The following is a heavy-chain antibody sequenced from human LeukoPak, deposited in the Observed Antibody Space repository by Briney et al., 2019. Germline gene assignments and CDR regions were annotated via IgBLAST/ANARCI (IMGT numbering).Heavy chain of an antibody. D-gene: IGHD3-9*01. CDR1: GYTFTGYY. CDR3: ARFYDILTGLPLMLPNGFDP. J-gene: IGHJ5*02. CDR2: INPNSGGT. Sequence: GASVKVSCKASGYTFTGYYMHWVRQAPGQGLEWMGWINPNSGGTNYAQKLQGRVTMTTDTSTSTAYMELRSLRSDDTAVYYCARFYDILTGLPLMLPNGFDPWGQGTLVTVSS. V-gene: IGHV1-2*02.